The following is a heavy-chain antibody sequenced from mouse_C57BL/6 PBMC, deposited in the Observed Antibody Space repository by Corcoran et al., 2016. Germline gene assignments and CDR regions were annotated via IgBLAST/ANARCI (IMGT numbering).Heavy chain of an antibody. CDR1: GYTFTSYG. Sequence: QVQLQQSGAELARPGASVKLSCKASGYTFTSYGISWVKQRTGQGLEWIGEINPRSGNTYYNEKFKGKATLTADKSSSTAYMELRSLTSEDSAVYFCAREGMVTKDYWGQGTTLTVSS. J-gene: IGHJ2*01. V-gene: IGHV1-81*01. D-gene: IGHD2-2*01. CDR2: INPRSGNT. CDR3: AREGMVTKDY.